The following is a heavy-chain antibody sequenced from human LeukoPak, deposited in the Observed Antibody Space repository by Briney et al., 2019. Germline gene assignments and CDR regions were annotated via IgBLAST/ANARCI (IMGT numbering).Heavy chain of an antibody. J-gene: IGHJ4*02. Sequence: GGSLRLSCAASGFTFSSYAMSWVRQAPGKGLEWVSAIGGGGGSTYYADSVKGRFTISRDNSKNTLYLQMNSLRAEDTAVYCCAKDFRDDYHFDYWGQGTLVTVSS. V-gene: IGHV3-23*01. D-gene: IGHD5-24*01. CDR1: GFTFSSYA. CDR3: AKDFRDDYHFDY. CDR2: IGGGGGST.